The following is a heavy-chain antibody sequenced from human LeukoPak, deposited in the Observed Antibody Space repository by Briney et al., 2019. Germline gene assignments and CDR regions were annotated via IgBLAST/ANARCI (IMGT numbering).Heavy chain of an antibody. CDR1: GFTFSSYA. J-gene: IGHJ4*02. D-gene: IGHD3-22*01. CDR3: AKRGINYYYDSSGYVDY. V-gene: IGHV3-23*01. CDR2: ISGSGGST. Sequence: RGSLRLSCAASGFTFSSYAMSWVRQAPGKGLEWVSAISGSGGSTYYADSVKGRFTISRDNSKNTLYLQMNSLRAEDTAVYYCAKRGINYYYDSSGYVDYWGQGTLVTVSS.